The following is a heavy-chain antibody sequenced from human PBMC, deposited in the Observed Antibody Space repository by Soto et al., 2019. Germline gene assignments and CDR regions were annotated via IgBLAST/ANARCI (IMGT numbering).Heavy chain of an antibody. CDR1: GGSFSGYY. CDR2: INHSGST. J-gene: IGHJ4*02. D-gene: IGHD1-7*01. Sequence: PSETLSLTCAVYGGSFSGYYWSWIRQPPGKGLEWIGEINHSGSTNYNPSLKSRVTISVDTSKNQFSLKLSSVTAADTAVYYCARGYGELSLSAFDYWGQGTLVTVSS. CDR3: ARGYGELSLSAFDY. V-gene: IGHV4-34*01.